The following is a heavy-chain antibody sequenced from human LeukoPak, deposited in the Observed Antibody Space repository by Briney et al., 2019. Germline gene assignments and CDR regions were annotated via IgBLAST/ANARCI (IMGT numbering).Heavy chain of an antibody. CDR2: VSWNSGSI. Sequence: GGSLRLSCAASGFTFDNYAMNWVRQAPGKGLEWVSAVSWNSGSIGYVDSVRGRFTISSDNAKSSLYLQMDSLTPEDTALYYCAKDFNSSGYFSYTFDSWGQGTLVTVSS. V-gene: IGHV3-9*01. D-gene: IGHD3-22*01. CDR1: GFTFDNYA. CDR3: AKDFNSSGYFSYTFDS. J-gene: IGHJ4*02.